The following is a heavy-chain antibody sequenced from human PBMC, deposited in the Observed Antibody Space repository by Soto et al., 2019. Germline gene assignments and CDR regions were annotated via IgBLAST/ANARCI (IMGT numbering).Heavy chain of an antibody. CDR3: ARVHPGYGYFDY. D-gene: IGHD5-12*01. CDR1: GFTFRSYG. CDR2: ISSSGSTI. Sequence: VHLVESGGGVVQPGRSLRLSCAASGFTFRSYGMHWVRQAPGKGLEWVSYISSSGSTIYYADSVKGRFTISRDNAKNSLYLQMNSLRAEDTAVYYCARVHPGYGYFDYWGQGTLVTVSS. J-gene: IGHJ4*02. V-gene: IGHV3-48*04.